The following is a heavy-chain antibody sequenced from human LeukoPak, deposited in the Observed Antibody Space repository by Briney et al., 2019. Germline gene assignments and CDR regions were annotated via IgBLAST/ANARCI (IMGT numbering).Heavy chain of an antibody. CDR1: GFTFSSYA. V-gene: IGHV3-23*01. Sequence: GGSLRLSCAASGFTFSSYAMSWVRQAPGKGLEWVSAISGSGGSTYYADSVKGRFTISRDNSKNTLYLQMNTLRAEDTAVYYCARMGRRGVAGTSGRLGSWGKGTLVIVSS. D-gene: IGHD6-19*01. CDR2: ISGSGGST. J-gene: IGHJ5*02. CDR3: ARMGRRGVAGTSGRLGS.